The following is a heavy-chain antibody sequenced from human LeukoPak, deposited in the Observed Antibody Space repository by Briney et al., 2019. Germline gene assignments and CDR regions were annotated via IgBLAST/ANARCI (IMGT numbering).Heavy chain of an antibody. CDR1: GFTFSSYG. Sequence: GGSLRLSCEASGFTFSSYGIHWVRQSPAKGLEWVAVIGSDGRNKFYADSVAGRFSVSRDNFKNTLFLQMNSLRAEDTGVYFCARDDLVPDENGFDMWGRGTMVTVSS. CDR2: IGSDGRNK. D-gene: IGHD2-21*01. J-gene: IGHJ3*02. CDR3: ARDDLVPDENGFDM. V-gene: IGHV3-33*01.